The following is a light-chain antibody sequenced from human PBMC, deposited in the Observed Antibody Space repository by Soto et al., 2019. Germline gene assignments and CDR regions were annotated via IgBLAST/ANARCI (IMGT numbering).Light chain of an antibody. J-gene: IGLJ3*02. Sequence: QPVLTQPPSVSGAPGQRVTISCTGSSSIVGAVHWYQQLPGTAPKLLIYSTTNRPSGVPDRFSGSKSDTSASLAITGLQPEDEADYFCQSYDSSLKTWVFGGGTKLTVL. CDR3: QSYDSSLKTWV. CDR2: STT. V-gene: IGLV1-40*01. CDR1: SSIVGA.